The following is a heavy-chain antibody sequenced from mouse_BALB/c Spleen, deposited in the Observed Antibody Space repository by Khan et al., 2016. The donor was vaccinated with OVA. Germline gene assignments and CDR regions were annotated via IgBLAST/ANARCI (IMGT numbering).Heavy chain of an antibody. Sequence: VQLQESGPGLVAPSQSLSITCTVSGFSLTSYGVHWVSQPPGKGREWLGVIGAGGSANYTSALIARVSISKDNSKSKVFLKMNSLQTDDTAMYYCARLEDIWGQGTTLTVSS. CDR3: ARLEDI. J-gene: IGHJ2*01. V-gene: IGHV2-9*02. D-gene: IGHD1-3*01. CDR1: GFSLTSYG. CDR2: IGAGGSA.